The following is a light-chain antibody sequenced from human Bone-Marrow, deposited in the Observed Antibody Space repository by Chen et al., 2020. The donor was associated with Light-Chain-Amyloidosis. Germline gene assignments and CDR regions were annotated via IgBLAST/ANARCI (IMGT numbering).Light chain of an antibody. CDR3: SSYTITNTLV. V-gene: IGLV2-14*01. CDR1: SSDFGGDNH. J-gene: IGLJ1*01. Sequence: QSALTQPASVSGSPGQSITLSCTGTSSDFGGDNHVSWYQQHPDKAPKLMIYEVTNRPSWLPDRFSGSKSDNTASLTISGLQTEDEADYFCSSYTITNTLVFGSGTRVTVL. CDR2: EVT.